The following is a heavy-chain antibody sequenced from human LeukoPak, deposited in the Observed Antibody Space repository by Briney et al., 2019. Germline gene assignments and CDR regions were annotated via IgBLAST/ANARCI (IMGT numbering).Heavy chain of an antibody. CDR1: GGSISSSSYY. V-gene: IGHV4-39*07. Sequence: PSETLSLTCTVSGGSISSSSYYWGWIRQPPGKGLEWIGSLYYSGSTYYNPSLKSRVTISVDTSKNQFSLKLRSVTAADTAVYYCARDTGTLHAFDIWGQGTMVTVSS. J-gene: IGHJ3*02. CDR2: LYYSGST. CDR3: ARDTGTLHAFDI. D-gene: IGHD2-15*01.